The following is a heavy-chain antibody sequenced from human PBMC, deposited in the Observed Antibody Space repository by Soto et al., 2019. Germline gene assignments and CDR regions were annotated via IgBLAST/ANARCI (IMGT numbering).Heavy chain of an antibody. V-gene: IGHV1-69*06. Sequence: SSVKVACKASGGTFGSYAISWVRQAPGQGLEWMGGIIPIFGTASYAQKFQGRVTITADKSTSTAYMELSSLRSEDTAVYYCARDHGSDEYSGIYYEDYSGWVDQWGPGTMGT. CDR3: ARDHGSDEYSGIYYEDYSGWVDQ. CDR2: IIPIFGTA. CDR1: GGTFGSYA. D-gene: IGHD1-26*01. J-gene: IGHJ4*02.